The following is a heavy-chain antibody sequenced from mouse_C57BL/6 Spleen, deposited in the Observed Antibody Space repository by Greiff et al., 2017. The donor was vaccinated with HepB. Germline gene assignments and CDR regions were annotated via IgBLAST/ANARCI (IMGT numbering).Heavy chain of an antibody. J-gene: IGHJ1*03. Sequence: QVQLQQSGAELVRPGSSVKLSCKASGYTFTSDWMHWVKQRPIQGLAWIGNIDPSDSETHYNQNFKDKATLTVDKSSSTAYMQLSSLTSEDSAVYACAREGATGVAPGYFDVWGTGTTVTVAS. D-gene: IGHD1-1*01. CDR1: GYTFTSDW. V-gene: IGHV1-52*01. CDR2: IDPSDSET. CDR3: AREGATGVAPGYFDV.